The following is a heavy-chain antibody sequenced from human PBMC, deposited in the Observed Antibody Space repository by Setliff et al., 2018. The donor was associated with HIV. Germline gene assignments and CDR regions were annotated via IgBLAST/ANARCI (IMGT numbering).Heavy chain of an antibody. V-gene: IGHV4-31*11. D-gene: IGHD3-10*01. CDR2: IYYSGSA. CDR3: AREWRGRYYYHMDV. Sequence: SETLSLTCAVYGGSFSGYYWSWIRQHPEKGLEWIGYIYYSGSAYYNPSRKSRVTIALDTSKNQFSLKLTSLTAADTAVYYCAREWRGRYYYHMDVWGKGTTVTVSS. J-gene: IGHJ6*03. CDR1: GGSFSGYY.